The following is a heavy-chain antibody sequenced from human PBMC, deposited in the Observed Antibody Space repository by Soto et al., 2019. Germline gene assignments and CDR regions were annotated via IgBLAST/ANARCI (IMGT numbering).Heavy chain of an antibody. V-gene: IGHV4-30-4*01. J-gene: IGHJ3*02. CDR1: VGSNSSGAYY. CDR3: ALSISGRAFDI. D-gene: IGHD6-19*01. Sequence: QVQLQESGPGLVKPSQTLSLTCSGSVGSNSSGAYYWVWTRQHPGKGLEWLGYIYYSGTPYYNPSLKGRVIISVDTPKNQFSLKLSSVTAADTAGYYGALSISGRAFDIWGHGTMVTFSS. CDR2: IYYSGTP.